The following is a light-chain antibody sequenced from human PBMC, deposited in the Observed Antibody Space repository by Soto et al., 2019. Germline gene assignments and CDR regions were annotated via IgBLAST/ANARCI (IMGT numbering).Light chain of an antibody. Sequence: ETLLSQSPATLSISPGETATLSCRASQSVSNSLAWYRQRPGQAPRLLVYGASSRATGIPDRFSGSGSGTDFTLTISRLEPEDFAVYYCQQYGSSRTFGQGTKVDI. CDR1: QSVSNS. CDR3: QQYGSSRT. CDR2: GAS. V-gene: IGKV3-20*01. J-gene: IGKJ1*01.